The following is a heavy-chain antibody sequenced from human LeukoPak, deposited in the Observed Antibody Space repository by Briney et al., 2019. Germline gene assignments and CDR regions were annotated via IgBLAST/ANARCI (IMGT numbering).Heavy chain of an antibody. Sequence: ASVKVSCKTSGYTFTSYYMHWVRQAPGQGLEWMGIIIPSGATTRYAQKFQGRVTMTRDTSISTAYMELSRLRSDDTAVYYCARDSRRWSSSYYYYYYYMDVWGKGTTVTVSS. J-gene: IGHJ6*03. CDR1: GYTFTSYY. CDR3: ARDSRRWSSSYYYYYYYMDV. CDR2: IIPSGATT. D-gene: IGHD2-8*01. V-gene: IGHV1-46*01.